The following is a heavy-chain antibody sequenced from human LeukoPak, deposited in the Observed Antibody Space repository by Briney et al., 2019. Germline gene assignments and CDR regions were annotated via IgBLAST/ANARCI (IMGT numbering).Heavy chain of an antibody. CDR2: INPNSGGT. Sequence: ASVKVSCKASGYTFTGYYMHWVRQAPGQRLEWMGRINPNSGGTNYAQKFQGRVTMTTDTSISTAYMELSRLRSDDTAVYYCARSYGSGSPDYWGQGTLVTVSS. D-gene: IGHD3-10*01. J-gene: IGHJ4*02. CDR3: ARSYGSGSPDY. V-gene: IGHV1-2*06. CDR1: GYTFTGYY.